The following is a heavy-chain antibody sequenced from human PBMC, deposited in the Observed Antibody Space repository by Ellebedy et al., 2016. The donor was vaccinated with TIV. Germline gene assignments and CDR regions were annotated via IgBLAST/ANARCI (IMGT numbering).Heavy chain of an antibody. CDR1: GFTFRNAW. D-gene: IGHD3-22*01. Sequence: GESLKISCAASGFTFRNAWMTLVRQAPGKVLEWVGHIKSKTDGGTTDYAAPVKGRFTISRDDSKNTLYVQMNSLKPEDTAVYFCIATTIVTQTYWGQGTLVTVSS. J-gene: IGHJ4*02. CDR3: IATTIVTQTY. CDR2: IKSKTDGGTT. V-gene: IGHV3-15*01.